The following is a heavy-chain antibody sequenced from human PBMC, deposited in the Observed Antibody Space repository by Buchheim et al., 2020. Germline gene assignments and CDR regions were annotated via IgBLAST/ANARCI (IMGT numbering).Heavy chain of an antibody. D-gene: IGHD3-22*01. CDR3: AKSTRGGYYDSSGNYYFDY. CDR2: IKYDGSEK. Sequence: EVQLVESGGGLVQPGGSLRLSCAASGFSLSSHWMNWVRQVPGKGLEWVANIKYDGSEKYYVDSVKGRFTISRDNAKNSLFLQMSSLRAEDTAVYYCAKSTRGGYYDSSGNYYFDYWGQGTL. J-gene: IGHJ4*02. CDR1: GFSLSSHW. V-gene: IGHV3-7*01.